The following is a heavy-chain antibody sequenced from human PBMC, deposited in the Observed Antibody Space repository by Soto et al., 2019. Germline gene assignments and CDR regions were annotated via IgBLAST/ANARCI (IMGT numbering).Heavy chain of an antibody. J-gene: IGHJ6*02. D-gene: IGHD5-12*01. V-gene: IGHV3-23*01. CDR3: AKDLGIVAYYYYGMDV. Sequence: GESLRLSCAAFGFTFSSYAMSWVRQAPGKGLEWVSAISGSGGSTYYADSVKGRFTISRDNSKNTLYLQMNSLRAEDTAVYYCAKDLGIVAYYYYGMDVWGQGTTVTVSS. CDR2: ISGSGGST. CDR1: GFTFSSYA.